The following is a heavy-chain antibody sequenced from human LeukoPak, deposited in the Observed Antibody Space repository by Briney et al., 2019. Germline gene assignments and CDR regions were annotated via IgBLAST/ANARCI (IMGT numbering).Heavy chain of an antibody. CDR1: GGTFISYA. J-gene: IGHJ4*02. D-gene: IGHD3-22*01. CDR2: IIPILGIA. V-gene: IGHV1-69*04. Sequence: SVKVSCKASGGTFISYAISWVRQAPGQGLEWMGRIIPILGIANYAQKFQGRVTITADKSTSTAYMELSSLRSEDTAVYYCARDTTYYYDSSGYPTFDYWGQGTLVTVSS. CDR3: ARDTTYYYDSSGYPTFDY.